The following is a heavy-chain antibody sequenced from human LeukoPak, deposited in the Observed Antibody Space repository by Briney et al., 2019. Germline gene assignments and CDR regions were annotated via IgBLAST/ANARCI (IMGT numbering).Heavy chain of an antibody. Sequence: GGSLRLSCAASGFTFSSYAMSWVRQAPGKGLEWVSAISGSGGSTYYADSVKGRFTISRDNAKNTLYLQMNSLRAEDTAVYSCARAGGSYRSLGYWGQGTLVTVSS. CDR3: ARAGGSYRSLGY. J-gene: IGHJ4*02. CDR1: GFTFSSYA. V-gene: IGHV3-23*01. D-gene: IGHD1-26*01. CDR2: ISGSGGST.